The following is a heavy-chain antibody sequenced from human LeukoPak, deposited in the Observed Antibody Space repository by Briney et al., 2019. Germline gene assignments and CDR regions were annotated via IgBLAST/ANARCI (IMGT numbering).Heavy chain of an antibody. CDR1: GGSISSYY. CDR2: IYYSGST. J-gene: IGHJ6*02. D-gene: IGHD4-17*01. V-gene: IGHV4-59*08. Sequence: SETLSLTCTVSGGSISSYYWSLIRQPPGKGLEWIGYIYYSGSTNYNPSLKSRVTISVDTSKNQFSLKLSSVTAADTAVYYCARHEDGDYGGYYYGMDVWGQGTTVTVSS. CDR3: ARHEDGDYGGYYYGMDV.